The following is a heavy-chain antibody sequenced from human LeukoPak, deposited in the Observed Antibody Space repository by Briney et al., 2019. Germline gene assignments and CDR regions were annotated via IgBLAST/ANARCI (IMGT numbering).Heavy chain of an antibody. Sequence: SETLSLTCAVSGASITSYYWSWIRQSPGKGLEWIGYIYNYGSTKYEPSPKSRVTISEDTAKNQFSLNLKSVTAADTAVYYCARGVGYGDSRHFDRWGHGILVTVSS. J-gene: IGHJ4*01. CDR3: ARGVGYGDSRHFDR. D-gene: IGHD4-17*01. V-gene: IGHV4-59*01. CDR1: GASITSYY. CDR2: IYNYGST.